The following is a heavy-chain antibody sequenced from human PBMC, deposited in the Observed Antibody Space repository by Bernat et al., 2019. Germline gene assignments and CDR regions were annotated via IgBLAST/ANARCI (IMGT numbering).Heavy chain of an antibody. Sequence: QLQLQESGPGLVTPSETLSLTCTVSGDSMSSDNYFWGWVRQPPGKGLEWIGYIYYSGSTYYNPSLRSRVSISVDTSKNQFSLKLSSVTAADTAVYYCARSPKGPGTWGFDYWGQGTLVTVSS. V-gene: IGHV4-30-4*08. J-gene: IGHJ4*02. D-gene: IGHD3-16*01. CDR2: IYYSGST. CDR1: GDSMSSDNYF. CDR3: ARSPKGPGTWGFDY.